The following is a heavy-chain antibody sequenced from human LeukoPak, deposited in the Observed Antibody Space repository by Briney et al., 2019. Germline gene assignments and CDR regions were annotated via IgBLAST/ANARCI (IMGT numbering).Heavy chain of an antibody. Sequence: GGSLRLSCAASGFTFSSYSMNWVRQAPGKGLEWVSAVSGGGGSTNYADSVKGRFTISRDNSKNTLYLQMDSLRAEDTAVYYCAKSKQWLLRAHDYWGQGTLVTVSS. J-gene: IGHJ4*02. CDR2: VSGGGGST. V-gene: IGHV3-23*01. D-gene: IGHD6-19*01. CDR1: GFTFSSYS. CDR3: AKSKQWLLRAHDY.